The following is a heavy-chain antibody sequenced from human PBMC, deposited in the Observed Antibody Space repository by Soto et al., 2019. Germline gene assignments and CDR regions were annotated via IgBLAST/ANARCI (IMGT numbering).Heavy chain of an antibody. CDR2: INPSGGST. V-gene: IGHV1-46*03. CDR3: ARDSGGY. CDR1: GGTFSSYT. J-gene: IGHJ4*02. Sequence: ASVKVSCKASGGTFSSYTISWVRQAPGQGLEWMGIINPSGGSTSYAQKFQGRVTMTRDTSTSTVYMELSSLRSEDTAVYYCARDSGGYWGQGTLVTVSS. D-gene: IGHD3-10*01.